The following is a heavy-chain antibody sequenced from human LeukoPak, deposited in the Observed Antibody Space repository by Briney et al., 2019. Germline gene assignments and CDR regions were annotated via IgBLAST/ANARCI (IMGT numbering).Heavy chain of an antibody. CDR3: ARDEQLGNFDY. CDR1: GYTFTNYA. Sequence: GASVKVSCKASGYTFTNYAVNWVRQAPGQGLEWMGWINTNSGNPTYARGFTGRFVFSLDTSVSTAYLQISSLKAEDTAVYYCARDEQLGNFDYWGQGTLVTVSS. CDR2: INTNSGNP. V-gene: IGHV7-4-1*02. J-gene: IGHJ4*02. D-gene: IGHD1-1*01.